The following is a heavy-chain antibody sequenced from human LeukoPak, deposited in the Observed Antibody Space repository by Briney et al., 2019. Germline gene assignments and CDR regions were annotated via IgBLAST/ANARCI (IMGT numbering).Heavy chain of an antibody. V-gene: IGHV3-9*01. J-gene: IGHJ6*02. CDR1: GFTFDDYA. CDR2: ITWNRDNI. CDR3: AKDLSSAITSALVLDV. D-gene: IGHD3-22*01. Sequence: GGSLRLSCTVSGFTFDDYALHWVRHTPGKGLEWVAGITWNRDNIGYGDSVKGRFTISRDNVKNVLYLQMNSLRPEDTALYYCAKDLSSAITSALVLDVWGQGTTV.